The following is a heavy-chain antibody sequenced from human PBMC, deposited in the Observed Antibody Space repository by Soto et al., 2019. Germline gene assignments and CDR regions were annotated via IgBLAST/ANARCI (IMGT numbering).Heavy chain of an antibody. CDR3: ARDSKPKGTPVPLGFDP. J-gene: IGHJ5*02. Sequence: SLRLSCAASGFTFRSYAMHWVRQAPGKGLEWVAVISYDGSNKYYADSVKGRFTISRDNSKNTLYLQMNSLRAEDTAVYYCARDSKPKGTPVPLGFDPWGQGTLVTVS. V-gene: IGHV3-30-3*01. CDR2: ISYDGSNK. D-gene: IGHD2-15*01. CDR1: GFTFRSYA.